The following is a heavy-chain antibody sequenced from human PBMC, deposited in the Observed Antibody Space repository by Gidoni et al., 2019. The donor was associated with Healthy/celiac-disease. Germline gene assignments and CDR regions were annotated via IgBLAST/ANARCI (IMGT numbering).Heavy chain of an antibody. CDR2: INHSAST. CDR1: GGSFSGYY. CDR3: ARGSAAMTHYYYYGMDV. Sequence: QVQLQQWGAGLLKPSETLSPTCAVYGGSFSGYYWSWIRQPPGKGLEWIGEINHSASTNYNPSLKSRVTISVDTSKNQFSLKLSSVTAADTAVYYCARGSAAMTHYYYYGMDVWGQGTTVTVSS. V-gene: IGHV4-34*01. J-gene: IGHJ6*02. D-gene: IGHD5-18*01.